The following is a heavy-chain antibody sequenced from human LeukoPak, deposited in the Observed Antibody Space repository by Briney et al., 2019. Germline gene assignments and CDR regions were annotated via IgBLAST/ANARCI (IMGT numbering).Heavy chain of an antibody. CDR1: GFTFSSYA. D-gene: IGHD6-13*01. CDR3: AREGQPYNWFDP. CDR2: ISYDGSNK. V-gene: IGHV3-30*01. J-gene: IGHJ5*02. Sequence: GGSLRLSCAASGFTFSSYAMHWVRQAPGKGLEWVAVISYDGSNKYYADSVKGRFTISRDDSKKTLYLQMNSLRAEDTAVYYRAREGQPYNWFDPWGQGTLVTVSS.